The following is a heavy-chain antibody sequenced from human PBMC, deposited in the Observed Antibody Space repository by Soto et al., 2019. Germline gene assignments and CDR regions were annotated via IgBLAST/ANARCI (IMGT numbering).Heavy chain of an antibody. J-gene: IGHJ4*02. CDR2: ISGSGTYT. CDR1: GFTFRGYA. Sequence: RLSCAASGFTFRGYAMSWVRQAPAKGLEWVSAISGSGTYTYHADSVEGRFTISRDNSRNTLYLQMNNVRADDTAVYYCAKASASARPYYFDYWGLGALVTVSS. CDR3: AKASASARPYYFDY. V-gene: IGHV3-23*01. D-gene: IGHD6-6*01.